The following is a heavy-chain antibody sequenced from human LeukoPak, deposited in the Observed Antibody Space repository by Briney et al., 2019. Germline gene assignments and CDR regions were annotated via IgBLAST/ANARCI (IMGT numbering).Heavy chain of an antibody. CDR1: GGSISSSSYY. V-gene: IGHV4-39*01. J-gene: IGHJ6*02. Sequence: PSETLSLTCTVSGGSISSSSYYWGWIRQPPGKGLEWIGSIYYSGSTYYNPSLKSRVTISVDTSKNQFSLKLSSVTAADTAVYYCARHVRTVYYYYGMDVWGQGTTVTVSS. CDR2: IYYSGST. D-gene: IGHD4-17*01. CDR3: ARHVRTVYYYYGMDV.